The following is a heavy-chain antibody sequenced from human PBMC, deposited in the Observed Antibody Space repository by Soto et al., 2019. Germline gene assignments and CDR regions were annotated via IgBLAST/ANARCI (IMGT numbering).Heavy chain of an antibody. V-gene: IGHV3-11*01. D-gene: IGHD3-3*01. J-gene: IGHJ1*01. CDR1: GFTFSDYY. CDR3: ARDLSGYDFWSGYYD. CDR2: ISSSGSTI. Sequence: XGSLRLSCSASGFTFSDYYMSWIRQAPGKGLEWVSYISSSGSTIYYADSVKGRFTISRDNAKNSLYLQMNSLRAEDTAVYYCARDLSGYDFWSGYYDWGQGTLVTVSS.